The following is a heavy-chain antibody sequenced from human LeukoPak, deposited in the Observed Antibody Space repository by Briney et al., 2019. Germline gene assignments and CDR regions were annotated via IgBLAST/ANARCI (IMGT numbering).Heavy chain of an antibody. CDR3: ARQEYCSGASCYTWFDP. V-gene: IGHV5-51*01. Sequence: GESLKISCKGSGYSINNYWIAWVRQMPGKGLEWMGIVYPADSDIRYSPSFQGQVTISADKSISTAYLQWNSLKASDTAMYYCARQEYCSGASCYTWFDPWGQGTLVTVSS. J-gene: IGHJ5*02. D-gene: IGHD2-15*01. CDR1: GYSINNYW. CDR2: VYPADSDI.